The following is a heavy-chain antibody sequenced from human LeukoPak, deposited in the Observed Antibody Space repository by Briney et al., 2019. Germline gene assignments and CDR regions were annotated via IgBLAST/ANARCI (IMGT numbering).Heavy chain of an antibody. V-gene: IGHV1-18*01. CDR3: AREMTTLPTPVGY. Sequence: ASVKVSCKASNYTFASYGLSWVRQAPGQGLQWVGWISPYDGNTNYAQRFQARVTMSIDKSTRTVYMELRRLRLDDTAVYYCAREMTTLPTPVGYWGQGTLVTVSS. D-gene: IGHD4-17*01. J-gene: IGHJ4*02. CDR1: NYTFASYG. CDR2: ISPYDGNT.